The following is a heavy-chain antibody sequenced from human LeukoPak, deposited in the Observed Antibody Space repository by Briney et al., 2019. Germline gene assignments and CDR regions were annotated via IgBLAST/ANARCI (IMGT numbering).Heavy chain of an antibody. D-gene: IGHD3-3*01. CDR3: AHSSASYDFWSGYYASAFDI. J-gene: IGHJ3*02. V-gene: IGHV2-5*01. CDR1: GVSLSSTGVG. CDR2: IYWNDDK. Sequence: SGPTLVNPTQTLTLTCTFSGVSLSSTGVGVGWVGQPPEKALEGLAFIYWNDDKRYSPSLKSRLTITKDSSKNQLVLIITNMDPVDTATYYCAHSSASYDFWSGYYASAFDIWGQGTMVTVSS.